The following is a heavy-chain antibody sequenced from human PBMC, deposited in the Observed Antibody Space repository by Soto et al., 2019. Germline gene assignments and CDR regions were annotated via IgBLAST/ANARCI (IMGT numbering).Heavy chain of an antibody. CDR1: GFTFSSYA. CDR2: ISGSGGST. Sequence: PGGSLRLSCAASGFTFSSYAMSWVRQAPGKGLEWVSAISGSGGSTYYADSVKGRFTIYRDNSKKTLYLQMNSLRAEDTAVYYCAKTFYDSSGAIAWGQGTLVTVPP. D-gene: IGHD3-22*01. J-gene: IGHJ5*02. CDR3: AKTFYDSSGAIA. V-gene: IGHV3-23*01.